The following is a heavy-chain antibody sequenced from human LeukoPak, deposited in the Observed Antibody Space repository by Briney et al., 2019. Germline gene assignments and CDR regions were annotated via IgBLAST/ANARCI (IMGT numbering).Heavy chain of an antibody. CDR3: ARDLEGSGSYYY. CDR1: GYTFTSYG. V-gene: IGHV1-18*01. D-gene: IGHD3-10*01. J-gene: IGHJ4*02. Sequence: GAPVKVSCKASGYTFTSYGINWVRQAPGQGLEWMGWISAYNGNTNYAQKLQGRVTMTTDTSTSTAYIELRSLRSDDTAVYYCARDLEGSGSYYYWGQGTLVTVSS. CDR2: ISAYNGNT.